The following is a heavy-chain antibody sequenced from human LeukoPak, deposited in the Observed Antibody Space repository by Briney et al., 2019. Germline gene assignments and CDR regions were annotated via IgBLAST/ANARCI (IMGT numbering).Heavy chain of an antibody. V-gene: IGHV1-69*13. J-gene: IGHJ6*02. CDR2: IIPIFGTA. D-gene: IGHD6-13*01. Sequence: SVKVSCKASGGTFSSYAISWVRQAPGQGLEWMGGIIPIFGTANYAQKFQGRVTITADESTSTAYMELSSLRSEDTAVYYCARASPSPGIAAAGTHYYGMDVWGQGTTVTVSS. CDR3: ARASPSPGIAAAGTHYYGMDV. CDR1: GGTFSSYA.